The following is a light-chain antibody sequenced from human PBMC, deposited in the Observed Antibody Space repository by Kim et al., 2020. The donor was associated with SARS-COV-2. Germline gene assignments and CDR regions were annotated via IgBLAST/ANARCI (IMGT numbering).Light chain of an antibody. CDR3: QQYKSYPLT. J-gene: IGKJ4*01. CDR1: QGISNN. Sequence: ASVGERGTITCRASQGISNNLAWRQQKPGKAPKFLIYAASILQSGVPSKFSGSGSGTDVTLTISSRQSEDFATYYCQQYKSYPLTFGGGTKVDIK. CDR2: AAS. V-gene: IGKV1-16*02.